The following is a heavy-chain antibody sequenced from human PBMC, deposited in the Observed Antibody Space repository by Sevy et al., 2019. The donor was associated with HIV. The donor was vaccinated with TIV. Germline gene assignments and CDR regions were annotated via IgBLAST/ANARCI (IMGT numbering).Heavy chain of an antibody. CDR1: GLTLTTTG. Sequence: GGSLRLSCAASGLTLTTTGMSWVRQAPGKGLEWVAGVTSDGTTYYADSVRDRFTVSRDNSKNTQYLQLNSLRADDTGVFYCARGDTTMITDLDYWGQGTLVTVSS. D-gene: IGHD3-16*01. CDR2: VTSDGTT. J-gene: IGHJ4*02. V-gene: IGHV3-23*01. CDR3: ARGDTTMITDLDY.